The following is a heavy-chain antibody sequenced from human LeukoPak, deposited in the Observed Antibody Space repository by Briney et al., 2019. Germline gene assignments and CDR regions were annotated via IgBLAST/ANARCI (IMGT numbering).Heavy chain of an antibody. D-gene: IGHD6-13*01. Sequence: GGSLRLSCAASGFTFSSYWMSWVRQAPGKGLEWVANIKQDGSEKYYVDSVKGRFTISRDNAKNSLYLQMNSLRVEDTAVYYCARLYISTSYVPYFDYWGQGTLVTVSS. V-gene: IGHV3-7*01. J-gene: IGHJ4*02. CDR1: GFTFSSYW. CDR3: ARLYISTSYVPYFDY. CDR2: IKQDGSEK.